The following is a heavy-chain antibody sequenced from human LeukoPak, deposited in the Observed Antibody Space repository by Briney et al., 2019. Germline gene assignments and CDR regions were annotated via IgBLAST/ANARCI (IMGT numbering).Heavy chain of an antibody. D-gene: IGHD5-24*01. CDR2: IYYSGST. CDR3: ARLIDRRDGYNYVDY. CDR1: GGSNSSYY. Sequence: SETLSLTCTVSGGSNSSYYWSWIRQPPGKGLEWIGYIYYSGSTNYNPSLKSRVTISVDTSKNQFSLKLSSVTAADTAVYYCARLIDRRDGYNYVDYWGQGTLVTVSS. J-gene: IGHJ4*02. V-gene: IGHV4-59*08.